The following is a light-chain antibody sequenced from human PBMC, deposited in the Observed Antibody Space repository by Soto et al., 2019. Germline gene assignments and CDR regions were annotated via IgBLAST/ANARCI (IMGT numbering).Light chain of an antibody. CDR1: QSVSSY. Sequence: EIVLPQSPATLYLSPGERATLSCRASQSVSSYLAWYQQKPGQAPRLLIYDASNRATGIPARFSGSGSGTDFTLTISSLEPEDFAVYYCQQRSNWPWTFGQGTKVEIK. V-gene: IGKV3-11*01. J-gene: IGKJ1*01. CDR2: DAS. CDR3: QQRSNWPWT.